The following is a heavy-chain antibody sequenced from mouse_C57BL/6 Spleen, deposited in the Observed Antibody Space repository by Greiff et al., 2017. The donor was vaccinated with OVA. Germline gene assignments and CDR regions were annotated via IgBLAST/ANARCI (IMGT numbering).Heavy chain of an antibody. CDR1: GFTFSDYG. CDR2: ISSGSSTI. V-gene: IGHV5-17*01. CDR3: ARPCYGNYDAMDY. Sequence: EVHLVESGGGLVKPGGSLKLSCAASGFTFSDYGMHWVRQAPEKGLEWVAYISSGSSTIYYADTVKGRFTISRDNAKNTLFLQMTRLRSEDTAMYYCARPCYGNYDAMDYWGQGTSVTVSS. D-gene: IGHD2-1*01. J-gene: IGHJ4*01.